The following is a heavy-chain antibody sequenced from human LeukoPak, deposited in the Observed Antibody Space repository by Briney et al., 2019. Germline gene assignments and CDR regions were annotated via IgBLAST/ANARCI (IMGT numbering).Heavy chain of an antibody. Sequence: GGSLRLSCAASGFTFSYYGMHWVRQAPGKGLEWVAVIWYDGTKKYYADSVKGRFTISRDNSKNTVYLQMHSLRAEDTAVYYCARDPRGIAVAGTLDYWGQGTLVTVSS. CDR3: ARDPRGIAVAGTLDY. J-gene: IGHJ4*02. V-gene: IGHV3-33*08. CDR1: GFTFSYYG. CDR2: IWYDGTKK. D-gene: IGHD6-19*01.